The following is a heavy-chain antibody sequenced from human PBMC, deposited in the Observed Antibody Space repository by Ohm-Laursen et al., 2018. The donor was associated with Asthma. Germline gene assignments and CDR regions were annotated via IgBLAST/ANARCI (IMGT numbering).Heavy chain of an antibody. J-gene: IGHJ5*02. Sequence: ASVKVSCKASGYTFTSYAINWVRQATGQWLEWMGWMNPNSGNTGYAQKFQGRVTMTRNTSISTAYMELSSLRSEDTAVYYCARGHLPQGDIPWGQGTLVTVSS. V-gene: IGHV1-8*01. D-gene: IGHD2-15*01. CDR3: ARGHLPQGDIP. CDR1: GYTFTSYA. CDR2: MNPNSGNT.